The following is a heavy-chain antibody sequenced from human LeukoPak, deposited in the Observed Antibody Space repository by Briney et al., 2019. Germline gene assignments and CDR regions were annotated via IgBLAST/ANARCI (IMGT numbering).Heavy chain of an antibody. J-gene: IGHJ4*02. D-gene: IGHD3-10*01. CDR3: ASIMVRGVMFTRYYFDY. Sequence: GGSLRLSCAASGFTVSSNYMSWVRQAPGKGLEWGSVIYSGGSTYYADSVKGRFTISRDNSKNTLYLQMNSLRAEDTAVYYCASIMVRGVMFTRYYFDYWGQGTLVTVSS. CDR1: GFTVSSNY. CDR2: IYSGGST. V-gene: IGHV3-53*01.